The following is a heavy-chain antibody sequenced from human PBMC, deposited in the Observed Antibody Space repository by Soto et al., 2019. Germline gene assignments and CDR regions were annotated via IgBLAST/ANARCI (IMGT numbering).Heavy chain of an antibody. CDR2: ISAYNGNT. J-gene: IGHJ6*02. Sequence: QVQLVQSGAEVKKPGASVKVSCKASGYTFTSYGISWVRQAPGQGLEWMGWISAYNGNTNYAQKLQGRVTMTTDTATRTAYMELRSLRSDDTAVYYCARDRYSSGGYKVPSYSYGMDVWGQGTTVTVSS. D-gene: IGHD6-19*01. CDR3: ARDRYSSGGYKVPSYSYGMDV. V-gene: IGHV1-18*01. CDR1: GYTFTSYG.